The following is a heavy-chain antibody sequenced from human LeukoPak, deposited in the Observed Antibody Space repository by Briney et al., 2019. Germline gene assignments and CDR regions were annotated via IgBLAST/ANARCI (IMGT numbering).Heavy chain of an antibody. Sequence: KPSQTLSPTSSVAARSVSSYYCSWIRHSPGKGLEWVGSIHNSGRTNYNPSLKSRVTGFVDTSKNQVSLRLSSVTAADTAVYCARHGTISSESYFDYWGQGALVTVSS. D-gene: IGHD1-14*01. CDR2: IHNSGRT. J-gene: IGHJ4*02. CDR1: ARSVSSYY. V-gene: IGHV4-59*08. CDR3: ARHGTISSESYFDY.